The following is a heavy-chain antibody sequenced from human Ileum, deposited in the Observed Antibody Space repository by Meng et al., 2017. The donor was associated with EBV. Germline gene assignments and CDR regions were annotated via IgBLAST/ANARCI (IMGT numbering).Heavy chain of an antibody. CDR3: ARGGWSLDY. Sequence: QVQQQGSGPGSGKPSGSLSPPCTVSCGSNSSYYWGWIRQPPGKGLEWIGYIYYSGSTNYNPPLKSRVTISVDTSKNQFSLNLSSVTAADTAVYYCARGGWSLDYWGQGTLVTVSS. CDR2: IYYSGST. CDR1: CGSNSSYY. D-gene: IGHD2-15*01. V-gene: IGHV4-59*08. J-gene: IGHJ4*02.